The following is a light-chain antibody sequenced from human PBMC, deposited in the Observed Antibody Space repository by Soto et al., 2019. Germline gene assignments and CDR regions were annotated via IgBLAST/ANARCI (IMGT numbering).Light chain of an antibody. CDR3: SSTRDSSTLFV. CDR2: EVT. Sequence: QSALTQPAAVSGSPGQSITISCTGTRGDVGAYNYVSWHQHHPGKVPNLLIYEVTNRTSGVSYRFSGSKSGDTPSLTISGLQAEDESDYYCSSTRDSSTLFVVGTGTKVTV. V-gene: IGLV2-14*01. CDR1: RGDVGAYNY. J-gene: IGLJ1*01.